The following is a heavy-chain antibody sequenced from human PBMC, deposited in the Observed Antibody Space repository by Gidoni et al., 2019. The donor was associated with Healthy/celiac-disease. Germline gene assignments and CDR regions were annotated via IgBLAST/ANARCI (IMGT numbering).Heavy chain of an antibody. Sequence: QVRLVESGGGLVKPGGSLRLSCAASGFTFSDHYMGWIRQAPGKGLEWFSYISSSSSYTNYADSVKGRFTLPRDNAKNSLYLQMNSLSAEYTAVYYCARGPGIAAADDYWGQGTLVTVSS. J-gene: IGHJ4*02. CDR2: ISSSSSYT. D-gene: IGHD6-13*01. CDR1: GFTFSDHY. CDR3: ARGPGIAAADDY. V-gene: IGHV3-11*06.